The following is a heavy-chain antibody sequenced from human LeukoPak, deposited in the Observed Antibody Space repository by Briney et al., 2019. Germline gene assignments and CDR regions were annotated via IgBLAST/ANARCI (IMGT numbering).Heavy chain of an antibody. D-gene: IGHD6-6*01. J-gene: IGHJ3*02. CDR1: GFTFDDYA. Sequence: GGSLRLSCAASGFTFDDYAMQWVRQAPGKGLEWVSGISWNGGNRGYADSVKGRFTISRDNAKNTLYLQMNSLRAEDTAVYYCARGCSSSSFDAFDIWGQGTKVTVSS. V-gene: IGHV3-9*01. CDR3: ARGCSSSSFDAFDI. CDR2: ISWNGGNR.